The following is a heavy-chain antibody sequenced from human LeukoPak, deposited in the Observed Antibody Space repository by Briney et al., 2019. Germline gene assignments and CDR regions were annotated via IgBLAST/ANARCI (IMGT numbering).Heavy chain of an antibody. J-gene: IGHJ4*02. D-gene: IGHD3-16*01. V-gene: IGHV3-30*18. CDR3: AKGMRSGGATPSDF. Sequence: PGRSLRLSCAASGFLFSSYGMHWVRQAPGKGLEWVAVISYDGSNTYYADSVKGRFTISRDNSKNTLYMQMNSLRAEDTAVYYCAKGMRSGGATPSDFWGQGTLVTVSS. CDR1: GFLFSSYG. CDR2: ISYDGSNT.